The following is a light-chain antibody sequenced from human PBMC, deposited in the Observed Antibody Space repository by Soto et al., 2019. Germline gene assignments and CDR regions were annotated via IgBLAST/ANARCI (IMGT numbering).Light chain of an antibody. Sequence: DIQMTQSPSSLSASVGDRVAITCWSSQGIINYLSWYQQKPVKVPKLLIYSASTLPSGVPSRFSGSRSGTDFPLTISSQQPEDIAPYYFQTYTSAPFTFGTGTTEDIK. J-gene: IGKJ3*01. CDR1: QGIINY. CDR2: SAS. V-gene: IGKV1-27*01. CDR3: QTYTSAPFT.